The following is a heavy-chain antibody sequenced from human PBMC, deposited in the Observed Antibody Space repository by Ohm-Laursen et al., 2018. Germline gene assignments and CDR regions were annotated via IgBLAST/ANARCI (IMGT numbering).Heavy chain of an antibody. J-gene: IGHJ3*02. V-gene: IGHV3-9*01. CDR2: INWNSGDI. CDR3: AKDHSPYSSGLRSAFDI. D-gene: IGHD6-25*01. CDR1: GFTFGNYA. Sequence: SLRLSCAASGFTFGNYAMHWVRQAPGKGLEWVATINWNSGDIGYADSVKGRFTISRDNAKNSLYLQMNSLRAEDTALYYCAKDHSPYSSGLRSAFDIWGQGTMVTVSS.